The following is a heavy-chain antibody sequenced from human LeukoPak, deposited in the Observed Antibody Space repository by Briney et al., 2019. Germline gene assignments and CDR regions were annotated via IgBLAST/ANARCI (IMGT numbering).Heavy chain of an antibody. J-gene: IGHJ4*02. Sequence: GGSLRLSCAASGFTFSSYSMNWVRQAPGKGMEWVSSVSGNSDYIYYADSVKGRFTISRDNAKNSLYLQMNSLRAEDTAVYYCARGCGLQSYYDSRCRYFDDWGQGTLVTVSS. CDR2: VSGNSDYI. V-gene: IGHV3-21*01. CDR1: GFTFSSYS. CDR3: ARGCGLQSYYDSRCRYFDD. D-gene: IGHD3-22*01.